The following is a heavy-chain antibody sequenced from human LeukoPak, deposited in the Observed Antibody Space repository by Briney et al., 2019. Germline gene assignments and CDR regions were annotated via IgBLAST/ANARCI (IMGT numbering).Heavy chain of an antibody. D-gene: IGHD5-12*01. J-gene: IGHJ4*02. CDR1: GCSFTSYW. CDR3: ARRIRYSGYDPSFDY. V-gene: IGHV5-10-1*01. Sequence: GESLKISCKGSGCSFTSYWISWVRQMPGKGLEWMGRIDPSDSYTNYSPSFQGHVTISADKSISTAYLQWSSLKASDTAMYYCARRIRYSGYDPSFDYWGQGTLVTVSS. CDR2: IDPSDSYT.